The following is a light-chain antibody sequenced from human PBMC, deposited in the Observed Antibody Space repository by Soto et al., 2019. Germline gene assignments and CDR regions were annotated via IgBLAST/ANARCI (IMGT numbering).Light chain of an antibody. CDR2: GAS. CDR3: QQYKNWPLT. V-gene: IGKV3D-15*01. Sequence: EIVLTQSQGTLSLSPGERATLSCLASQSVSSNLAWYQQKPGQAPRPLIYGASTRATGIPARFSGSGSGTEFTLTISSLQSEDFAVYYCQQYKNWPLTFGGGTKVDI. CDR1: QSVSSN. J-gene: IGKJ4*01.